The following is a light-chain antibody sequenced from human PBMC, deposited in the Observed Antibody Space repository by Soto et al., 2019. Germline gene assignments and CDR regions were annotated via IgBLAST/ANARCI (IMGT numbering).Light chain of an antibody. J-gene: IGKJ3*01. CDR1: QGIRNY. V-gene: IGKV1-27*01. CDR3: QKYSSVPV. CDR2: AAS. Sequence: DIQMTQSPTSLSASVGDRVTITCRASQGIRNYVAWYQQIPGKAPKLLIYAASTLQSGVPSRFSGSVSETDFTLTINGLQPEDVATYSCQKYSSVPVFGPGTKVEIK.